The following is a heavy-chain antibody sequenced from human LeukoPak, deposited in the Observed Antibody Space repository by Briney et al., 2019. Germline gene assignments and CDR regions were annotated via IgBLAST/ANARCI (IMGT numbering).Heavy chain of an antibody. V-gene: IGHV1-8*01. Sequence: ASVKVSCKASGYTFTSYDINWVRQATGQGLEWMGWMNPNSGNTGYAQKFQGRVTMTRNTSISTAYMELSSLRSEDTAVYYCARGLSLRSAPYHSTRGYSYADAFDIWGQGTMVTVSS. D-gene: IGHD5-18*01. CDR3: ARGLSLRSAPYHSTRGYSYADAFDI. CDR2: MNPNSGNT. CDR1: GYTFTSYD. J-gene: IGHJ3*02.